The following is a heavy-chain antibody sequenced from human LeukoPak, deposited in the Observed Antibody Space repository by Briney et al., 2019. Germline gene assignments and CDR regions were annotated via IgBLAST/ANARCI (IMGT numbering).Heavy chain of an antibody. CDR3: ARGATYYDA. D-gene: IGHD3-3*01. CDR1: GFTFSSYS. Sequence: GSLRLSCAASGFTFSSYSMNWVRQAPGKGLEWVSSISSSSSYIYNADSVRGRFTITRDNAKDSLYLQMNSTGAEDTAVYYCARGATYYDAWGQGTLVTVSS. J-gene: IGHJ5*02. CDR2: ISSSSSYI. V-gene: IGHV3-21*01.